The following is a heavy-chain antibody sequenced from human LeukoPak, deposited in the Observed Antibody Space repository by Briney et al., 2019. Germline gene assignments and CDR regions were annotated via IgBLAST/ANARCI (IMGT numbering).Heavy chain of an antibody. CDR3: AREVASLDY. Sequence: SETLSLTCTVSGASISSFYWTWIRQPAGKGLEWIGLTYSSGSTNYNPSLKSRVTMSVDTSKNQFSLKLSSVTAADTAFYYCAREVASLDYWGQGTLVTVSS. CDR2: TYSSGST. J-gene: IGHJ4*02. V-gene: IGHV4-4*07. CDR1: GASISSFY. D-gene: IGHD2-21*01.